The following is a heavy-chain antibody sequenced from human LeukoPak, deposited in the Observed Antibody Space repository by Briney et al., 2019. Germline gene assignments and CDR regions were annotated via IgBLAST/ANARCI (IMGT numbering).Heavy chain of an antibody. V-gene: IGHV1-18*01. CDR3: ARDQDDYGDYGYYYGMDV. D-gene: IGHD4-17*01. CDR1: GGTFSSYA. J-gene: IGHJ6*02. CDR2: ISAYNGNT. Sequence: GASVKVSCKASGGTFSSYAISWVRQAPGQGLEWMGWISAYNGNTNYAQKLQGRVTMTTDTSTSTAYMELRSLRSDDTAVYYCARDQDDYGDYGYYYGMDVWGQGTTVTVSS.